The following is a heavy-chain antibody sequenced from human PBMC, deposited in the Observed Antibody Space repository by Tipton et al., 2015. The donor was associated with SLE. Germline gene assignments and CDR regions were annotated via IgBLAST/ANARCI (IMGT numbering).Heavy chain of an antibody. CDR3: ARVPYSSGWTRWAFDI. D-gene: IGHD6-19*01. J-gene: IGHJ3*02. CDR1: GGSFSGYY. CDR2: INHSGST. Sequence: TLSLTCAVYGGSFSGYYWSWIRQPPGKGLEWIGEINHSGSTNYNPSPKSRVTISVGTSKNQFSLKLSSVTAADTAVYYCARVPYSSGWTRWAFDIWGQGTMVTVSS. V-gene: IGHV4-34*01.